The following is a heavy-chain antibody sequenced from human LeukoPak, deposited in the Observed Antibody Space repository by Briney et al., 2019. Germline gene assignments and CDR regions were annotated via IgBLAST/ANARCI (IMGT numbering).Heavy chain of an antibody. V-gene: IGHV1-8*01. Sequence: SVKVSCKASGYTFTSYDINWVRQATGQGLEWMGWMNPNSGNTGYAQKFQGRVTMTRNTSISTAYMELSSLRSEDTAVYYCARGLSVYGEWELLSYYYYYMDVWGKGTTVTVSS. CDR1: GYTFTSYD. J-gene: IGHJ6*03. CDR3: ARGLSVYGEWELLSYYYYYMDV. D-gene: IGHD1-26*01. CDR2: MNPNSGNT.